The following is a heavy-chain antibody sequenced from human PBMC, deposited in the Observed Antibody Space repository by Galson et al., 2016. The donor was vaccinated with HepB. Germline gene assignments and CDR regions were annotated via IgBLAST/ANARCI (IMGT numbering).Heavy chain of an antibody. D-gene: IGHD1-26*01. CDR2: ISPSGTT. V-gene: IGHV4-59*01. CDR3: AGGFGAAWELPIY. J-gene: IGHJ4*01. CDR1: DEINNYH. Sequence: SETLSLTCSVSDEINNYHWSWIRQPPGKGLEWIGFISPSGTTNYNPSLKSRVTISLDTSKNQFSLRLTSVTAADTAVYYCAGGFGAAWELPIYWGHGTLVTVSS.